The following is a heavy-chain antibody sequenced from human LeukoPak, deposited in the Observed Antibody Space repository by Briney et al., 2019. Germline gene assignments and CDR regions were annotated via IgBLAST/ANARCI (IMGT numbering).Heavy chain of an antibody. CDR2: IYSGGDT. J-gene: IGHJ4*02. CDR3: ARDYCSSISCFDY. Sequence: PGGSLRLSCAASGLTVTSNYMSWIRQAPGKGLEWVSVIYSGGDTYYADSVKGRFTISRDNSKNTLYLQMNSLRAEDTAVYYCARDYCSSISCFDYWGQGTLVTVSS. V-gene: IGHV3-53*01. D-gene: IGHD2-2*01. CDR1: GLTVTSNY.